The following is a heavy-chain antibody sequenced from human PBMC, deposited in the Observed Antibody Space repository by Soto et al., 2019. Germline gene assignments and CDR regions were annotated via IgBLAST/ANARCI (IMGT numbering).Heavy chain of an antibody. CDR1: GGIFTNNA. Sequence: QVQVVQSGAEVKKPGSSVEVSCKVSGGIFTNNAISWVRQAPGQGLEWLGGVIPLFDTAYYAQIFRGRFRISADGATTTAYMELSGLTSADTAVYFCATGGHNDGYNFYHGMDVWGQGTTVTVS. D-gene: IGHD5-18*01. J-gene: IGHJ6*02. V-gene: IGHV1-69*01. CDR2: VIPLFDTA. CDR3: ATGGHNDGYNFYHGMDV.